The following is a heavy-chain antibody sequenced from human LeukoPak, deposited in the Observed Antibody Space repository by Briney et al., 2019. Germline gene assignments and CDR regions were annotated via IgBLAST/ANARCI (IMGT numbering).Heavy chain of an antibody. CDR2: ISYDGSNK. J-gene: IGHJ4*02. CDR1: GFTFSSYA. D-gene: IGHD3-22*01. V-gene: IGHV3-30*17. CDR3: AREKAYYDRSALPGPPDY. Sequence: GGSLRLSCAASGFTFSSYAMHWVRHAPGKGLELVPVISYDGSNKYYADSVKNRFAISRDNSKNTLYLQMNSLRAEDSAVYYCAREKAYYDRSALPGPPDYWGQGTLVTVSS.